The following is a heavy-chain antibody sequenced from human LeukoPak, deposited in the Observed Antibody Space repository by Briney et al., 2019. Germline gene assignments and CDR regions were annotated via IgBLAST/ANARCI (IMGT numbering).Heavy chain of an antibody. CDR1: GFTFSTYA. CDR3: ARGGGDCSSTSCYLEY. J-gene: IGHJ4*02. V-gene: IGHV3-64*01. CDR2: ISSNGGST. D-gene: IGHD2-2*01. Sequence: VGSLRLSCAASGFTFSTYAMHWVRQAPGKGLEYVSAISSNGGSTYYANSVKGRFTISRDNSKNTLYLQMGSLRAEDMAVYYCARGGGDCSSTSCYLEYWGQGTLVTVSS.